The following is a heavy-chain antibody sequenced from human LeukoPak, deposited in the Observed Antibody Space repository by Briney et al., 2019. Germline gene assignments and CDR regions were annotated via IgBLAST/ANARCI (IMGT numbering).Heavy chain of an antibody. V-gene: IGHV4-39*07. D-gene: IGHD4-11*01. CDR3: ASPRKVVYSNYYYYYMDV. Sequence: PSETLSLTCTVSGGSISSSSYYWGWIRQPPGKGLEWIGTIYYSGSTYYNPSLKSRVTISVDTSKNQFSLKLRSVTAADTAVYYCASPRKVVYSNYYYYYMDVWGKGTTVTVSS. J-gene: IGHJ6*03. CDR1: GGSISSSSYY. CDR2: IYYSGST.